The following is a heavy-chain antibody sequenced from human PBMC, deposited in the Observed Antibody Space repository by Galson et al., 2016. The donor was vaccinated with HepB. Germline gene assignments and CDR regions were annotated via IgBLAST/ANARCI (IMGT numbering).Heavy chain of an antibody. CDR1: GFTLSSYW. CDR3: ARDISVTGMDV. V-gene: IGHV3-7*05. Sequence: SLRLSCAASGFTLSSYWMSWVRQAPGKGLEWVANIKKDGSEKYYVDSVKGRFTISRDNAKNSLYLQTNSLRAEDTSVYYCARDISVTGMDVWGQGTTVTVSS. CDR2: IKKDGSEK. J-gene: IGHJ6*02. D-gene: IGHD5-18*01.